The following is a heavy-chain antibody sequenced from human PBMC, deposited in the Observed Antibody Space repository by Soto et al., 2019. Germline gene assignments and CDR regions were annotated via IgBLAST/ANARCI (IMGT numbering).Heavy chain of an antibody. CDR2: MYKTGST. CDR1: GGSISGYY. J-gene: IGHJ4*02. V-gene: IGHV4-59*08. Sequence: SETLSLTCTVSGGSISGYYWSWIRQPPGKGLEWIGYMYKTGSTVYNPSFKSRVTISVDTSKNQFSLKLSSVTAADTAVYYCARHFSVDYFDYWGQGALVTVSS. CDR3: ARHFSVDYFDY.